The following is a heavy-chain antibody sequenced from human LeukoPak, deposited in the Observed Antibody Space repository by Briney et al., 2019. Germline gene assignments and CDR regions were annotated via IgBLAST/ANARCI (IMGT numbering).Heavy chain of an antibody. CDR3: AREDCSSTSCYFDY. CDR2: TYYRSKWYN. CDR1: GDSVSSNSAA. V-gene: IGHV6-1*01. D-gene: IGHD2-2*01. J-gene: IGHJ4*02. Sequence: SQTPSLTCAISGDSVSSNSAAWNWIRQSPSRGLEWLGRTYYRSKWYNDYAVSVKSRMTINPDTSKNQFSLQLNSVTPEDTAVYYCAREDCSSTSCYFDYWGQGTLVTVSS.